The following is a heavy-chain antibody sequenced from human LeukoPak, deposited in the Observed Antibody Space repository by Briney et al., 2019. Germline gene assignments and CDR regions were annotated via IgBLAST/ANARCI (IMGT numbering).Heavy chain of an antibody. D-gene: IGHD3-10*01. Sequence: ASVKVCCKASGYTFTSYDINWVRQASGHRREWMGWMGPNSGKAGYAQKSQGRLTITRNTSISTAYMELSSLRSEDTAVYYCARDRSRLWFGEFSFDPWGQGTLVTVSS. CDR2: MGPNSGKA. V-gene: IGHV1-8*03. CDR3: ARDRSRLWFGEFSFDP. J-gene: IGHJ5*02. CDR1: GYTFTSYD.